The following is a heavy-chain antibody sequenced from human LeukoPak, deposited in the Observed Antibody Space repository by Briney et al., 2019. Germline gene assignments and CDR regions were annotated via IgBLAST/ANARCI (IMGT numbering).Heavy chain of an antibody. CDR1: GFTFSSYW. D-gene: IGHD3-10*01. CDR3: ARDGHYFGSGSYLDY. V-gene: IGHV3-7*01. J-gene: IGHJ4*02. CDR2: IKQDGSEK. Sequence: GGSLRLSCAASGFTFSSYWMSWVRQAPGKGLEWVANIKQDGSEKYYADSVKGRFTISRDNSKNTLYLQMNSLRAEDTAVYYCARDGHYFGSGSYLDYWGQGTLVTVSS.